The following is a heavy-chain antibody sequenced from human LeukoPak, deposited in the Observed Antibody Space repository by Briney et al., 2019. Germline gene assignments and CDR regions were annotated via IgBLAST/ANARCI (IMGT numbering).Heavy chain of an antibody. CDR3: ARDLFPLGYCSSTSCAAYYYYGMDV. J-gene: IGHJ6*02. CDR1: GFTFSSYW. CDR2: INSDGSST. D-gene: IGHD2-2*01. V-gene: IGHV3-74*01. Sequence: GGSLRLSCAASGFTFSSYWMHWVRHAPGKGLVRVSRINSDGSSTIYADSVKGRFTISRDNAKNTLYLQMNSLRAEDTAVYYCARDLFPLGYCSSTSCAAYYYYGMDVWGQGTTVTVSS.